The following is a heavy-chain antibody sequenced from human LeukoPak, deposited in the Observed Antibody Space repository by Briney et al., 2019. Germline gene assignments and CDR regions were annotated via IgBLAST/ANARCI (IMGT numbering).Heavy chain of an antibody. V-gene: IGHV4-59*01. J-gene: IGHJ4*02. D-gene: IGHD6-13*01. CDR3: ARESRQQLVQDY. Sequence: PSETLSLTCTVSGGSISSYYWSWIRQPPGKGLEWVGYIYYSGSTNYNPSLKSRVTISVDTSKNQFSLKLSSVTAADTAVYYCARESRQQLVQDYWGQGTLVTVSS. CDR2: IYYSGST. CDR1: GGSISSYY.